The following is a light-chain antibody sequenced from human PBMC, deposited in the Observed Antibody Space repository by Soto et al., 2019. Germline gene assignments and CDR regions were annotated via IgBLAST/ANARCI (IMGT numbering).Light chain of an antibody. J-gene: IGKJ2*01. CDR2: GAS. V-gene: IGKV3-20*01. Sequence: EIVLTQSPGTLSLSPGERATLSCRASQSVSSSYLAWYQQKPGQAPRLLIYGASSRATGIPDRFSGSGSGTDFTLTISSLVPDDFAVYYCQQYGSSPPYAFGQGAKLEIK. CDR3: QQYGSSPPYA. CDR1: QSVSSSY.